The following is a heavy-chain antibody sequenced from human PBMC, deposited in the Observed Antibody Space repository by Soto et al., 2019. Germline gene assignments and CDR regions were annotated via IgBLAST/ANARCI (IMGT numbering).Heavy chain of an antibody. CDR2: INHSGST. CDR3: ARTVGYYYYGMDV. J-gene: IGHJ6*02. Sequence: NPSETLSLTCAVYGGSFSGYYWSWIRQPPGKGLEWIGEINHSGSTNYNPSLKSRVTISVDTSKNQFSLKLSSVTAADTAVYYCARTVGYYYYGMDVWGQGTTVTVSS. D-gene: IGHD2-15*01. CDR1: GGSFSGYY. V-gene: IGHV4-34*01.